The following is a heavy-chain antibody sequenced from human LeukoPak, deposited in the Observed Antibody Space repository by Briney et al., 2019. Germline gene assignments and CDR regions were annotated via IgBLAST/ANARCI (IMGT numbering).Heavy chain of an antibody. J-gene: IGHJ6*03. V-gene: IGHV3-7*01. CDR2: IKQDGSEK. D-gene: IGHD3-9*01. CDR3: ARESIYYDILTGYRFPYYYYYYMDV. CDR1: GFTFDDYG. Sequence: GGSLRLSCAASGFTFDDYGMSWVRQAPGKGLEWVANIKQDGSEKYYVDSVKGRFTISRDNAKNSLYLQMNSLRAEDTAVYYCARESIYYDILTGYRFPYYYYYYMDVWGKGTTVTISS.